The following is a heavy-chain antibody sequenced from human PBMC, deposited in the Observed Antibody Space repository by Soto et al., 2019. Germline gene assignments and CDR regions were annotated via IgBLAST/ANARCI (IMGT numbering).Heavy chain of an antibody. CDR1: GGSFSGYY. J-gene: IGHJ4*02. Sequence: SETMSLTCAVYGGSFSGYYWSWISQPPGKGLEWIGEINHSGSTNYNPSLKSRVTISVDTSKNQFSLKLNSVTAADTVVYYCARGQSMRYCSSTSSLTPHYYFDYWGQGTLVTVSS. CDR3: ARGQSMRYCSSTSSLTPHYYFDY. CDR2: INHSGST. D-gene: IGHD2-2*01. V-gene: IGHV4-34*01.